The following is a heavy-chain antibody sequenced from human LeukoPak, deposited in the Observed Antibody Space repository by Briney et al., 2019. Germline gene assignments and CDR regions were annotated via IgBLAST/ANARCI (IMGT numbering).Heavy chain of an antibody. D-gene: IGHD1-26*01. CDR1: GYTFTAYY. Sequence: ASVKVSCKASGYTFTAYYIHWVRQAPGQGLEWMGWINPNSGGTKYAQKFQGRVTMTRDTSISTVYMELNRLRFNDTAVYYCARDFGEMGEWELVRYYYYYMDVWGNGTTVTVSS. CDR3: ARDFGEMGEWELVRYYYYYMDV. V-gene: IGHV1-2*02. CDR2: INPNSGGT. J-gene: IGHJ6*03.